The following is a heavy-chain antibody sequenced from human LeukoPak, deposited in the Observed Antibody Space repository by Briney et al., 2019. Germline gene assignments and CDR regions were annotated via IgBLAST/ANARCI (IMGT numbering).Heavy chain of an antibody. CDR2: ISFDGSNE. Sequence: GGSLRLSCAASGFTFSSYGMHWVRQAPGKGLEWVAVISFDGSNEYYADSVKGRFTISRDNSKNTLYLQINSLRPEDTAVYYCARDRPVGANYFDYWGQGTLVTVSS. D-gene: IGHD1-26*01. CDR1: GFTFSSYG. V-gene: IGHV3-30*03. J-gene: IGHJ4*02. CDR3: ARDRPVGANYFDY.